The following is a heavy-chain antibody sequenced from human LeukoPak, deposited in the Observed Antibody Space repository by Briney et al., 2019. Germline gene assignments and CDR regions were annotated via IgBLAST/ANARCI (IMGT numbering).Heavy chain of an antibody. Sequence: GGSLRLSCAASGFAFSNAWMSWVRQAPGKGLEWVGRIKSNTDGGTTDYAAPVKGRFTISRDDSKNTLYLGMNSLKTEDTALYYCNTDLRWELPEFDSWGQGTLVTVSS. CDR1: GFAFSNAW. CDR2: IKSNTDGGTT. V-gene: IGHV3-15*01. D-gene: IGHD4-23*01. CDR3: NTDLRWELPEFDS. J-gene: IGHJ4*02.